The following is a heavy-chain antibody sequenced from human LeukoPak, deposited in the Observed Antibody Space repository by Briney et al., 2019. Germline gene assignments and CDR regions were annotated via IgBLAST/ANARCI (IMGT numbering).Heavy chain of an antibody. CDR3: ATEEVDIVATSRGLRSYQFDS. V-gene: IGHV4-39*07. J-gene: IGHJ4*02. CDR2: IYYSGST. Sequence: PSETLSLTCTVSGGSISSSSYYWGWIRQPPGKGLEWIGIIYYSGSTYYNPSLQSRVTISGDTSKNQFSLRLSSVTAADTAVYYCATEEVDIVATSRGLRSYQFDSWGQGTLVTVSS. CDR1: GGSISSSSYY. D-gene: IGHD5-12*01.